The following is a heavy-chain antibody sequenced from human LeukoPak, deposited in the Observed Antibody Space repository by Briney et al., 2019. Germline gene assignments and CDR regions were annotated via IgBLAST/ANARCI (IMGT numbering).Heavy chain of an antibody. D-gene: IGHD1-26*01. Sequence: PGGSLRLSCAASGFTFSSYEMNWVRQAPGKGLEWVSYISSSGSTIYYADSVKGRFTISRDNAKNSLYLQMNSLRAEDTAVYYCANTPSFGGSYLIDAFDIWGQGTMVTVSS. CDR2: ISSSGSTI. V-gene: IGHV3-48*03. CDR1: GFTFSSYE. CDR3: ANTPSFGGSYLIDAFDI. J-gene: IGHJ3*02.